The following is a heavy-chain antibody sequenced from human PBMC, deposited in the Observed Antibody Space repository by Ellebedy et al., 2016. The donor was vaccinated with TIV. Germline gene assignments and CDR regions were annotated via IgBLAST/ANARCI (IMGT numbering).Heavy chain of an antibody. CDR1: GFTVSSNY. J-gene: IGHJ4*02. CDR3: AREIRGDYFDS. Sequence: PGGSLRLSCAVSGFTVSSNYMTWVRQAPGKGLEWVSVIYLVGRTYYADSVKGRFTVSRDNSKNTLYLQMNSLRVEDTAVYYCAREIRGDYFDSWGQGTLVSVSS. CDR2: IYLVGRT. V-gene: IGHV3-53*01. D-gene: IGHD3-10*01.